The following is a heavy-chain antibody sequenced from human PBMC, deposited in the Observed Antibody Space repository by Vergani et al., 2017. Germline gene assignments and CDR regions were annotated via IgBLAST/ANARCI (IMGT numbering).Heavy chain of an antibody. CDR3: ARGGRVDLWSGYYFYYYMDV. CDR1: GFTFSSYS. V-gene: IGHV3-21*01. D-gene: IGHD3-3*01. CDR2: ISSSSSYI. Sequence: EVQLVESGGGLVKPGGSLRLSCAASGFTFSSYSMNWVRQAPGKGLEWVSSISSSSSYIYYADSVKGRFTISRDNAKNSLYLQMNSLRAEDTAVYYCARGGRVDLWSGYYFYYYMDVWGKGTTVTVSS. J-gene: IGHJ6*03.